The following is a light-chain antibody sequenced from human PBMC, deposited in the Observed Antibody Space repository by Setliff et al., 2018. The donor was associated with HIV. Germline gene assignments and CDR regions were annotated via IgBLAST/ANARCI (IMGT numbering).Light chain of an antibody. CDR1: SSNIGADFD. Sequence: QSALTQPPSVSGAPGQRVTISCTGSSSNIGADFDVHWYQQLPGTAPKLLIYGNSNRPSGVPDRFSASKSGTSSSLAITGLQADDEADYYCQSYDSSLSGYVFGTGTKVTV. V-gene: IGLV1-40*01. J-gene: IGLJ1*01. CDR2: GNS. CDR3: QSYDSSLSGYV.